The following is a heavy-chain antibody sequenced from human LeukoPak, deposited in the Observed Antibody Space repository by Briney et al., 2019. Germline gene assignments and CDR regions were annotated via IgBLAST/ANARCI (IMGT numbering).Heavy chain of an antibody. CDR2: INHSGST. CDR1: GGSFSGYY. CDR3: ARGRMIVVVITLKNYFDY. Sequence: PSETLSLTCAVYGGSFSGYYWSWIRQPPGKGLEWIGEINHSGSTNYNPSLKSRVTILVDTYKNQFSLKLSSVTAADTAVYYCARGRMIVVVITLKNYFDYWGQGTLVTVSS. D-gene: IGHD3-22*01. J-gene: IGHJ4*02. V-gene: IGHV4-34*01.